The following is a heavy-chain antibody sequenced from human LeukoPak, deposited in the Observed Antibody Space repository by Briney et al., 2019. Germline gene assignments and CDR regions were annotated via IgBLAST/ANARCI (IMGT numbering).Heavy chain of an antibody. CDR1: GYTFTGYY. J-gene: IGHJ4*02. D-gene: IGHD4-17*01. CDR2: INPNSGGT. CDR3: ATSPYYGDYYFDY. Sequence: ASVKVSCKASGYTFTGYYMHWVRQAPGQGLEWMGWINPNSGGTNYAQKFQGRVTMTRDTSISTAYMELSRLRSDDTAVYYCATSPYYGDYYFDYWGQGTLVTVSS. V-gene: IGHV1-2*02.